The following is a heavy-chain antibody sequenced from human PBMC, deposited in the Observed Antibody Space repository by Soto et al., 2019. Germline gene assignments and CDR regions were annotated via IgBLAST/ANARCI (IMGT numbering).Heavy chain of an antibody. CDR2: MNPNSGNT. V-gene: IGHV1-8*01. CDR3: AGLWFGESTYDY. J-gene: IGHJ4*02. CDR1: GYTFTSYD. D-gene: IGHD3-10*01. Sequence: ASVKVSCKASGYTFTSYDINWVRQATGQGLEWMGWMNPNSGNTDYAQKFQGRVTITRNASTSTAYMELSSLRSEDTAVYYCAGLWFGESTYDYWGQGTLVTVSS.